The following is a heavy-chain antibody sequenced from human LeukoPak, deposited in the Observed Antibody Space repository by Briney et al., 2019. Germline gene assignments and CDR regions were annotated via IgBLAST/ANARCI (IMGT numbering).Heavy chain of an antibody. CDR1: GFTFSSYA. CDR2: ISGSGGST. J-gene: IGHJ4*02. CDR3: ARESRIAAAKEY. D-gene: IGHD6-13*01. Sequence: LGGSLRLSCAASGFTFSSYAMSWVRQAPGKGLEGVSAISGSGGSTYYADSVKGRFTISRDNSKNTLYLQMNSLRAEDTAVYYCARESRIAAAKEYWGQGTLVTVSS. V-gene: IGHV3-23*01.